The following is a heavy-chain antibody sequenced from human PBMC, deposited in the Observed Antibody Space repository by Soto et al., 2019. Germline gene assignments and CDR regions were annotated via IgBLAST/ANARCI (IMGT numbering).Heavy chain of an antibody. V-gene: IGHV3-21*01. CDR2: ISSSSSYI. CDR3: ARLDYYGSGEAFGIYYYGMDV. J-gene: IGHJ6*02. Sequence: PGGSLRLSCAASGFTFSSYSMNWVRQAPGKGLEWVSSISSSSSYIYYADSVKGRFTISRDNAKNSLYLQMNSLRAEDTAVYYCARLDYYGSGEAFGIYYYGMDVWGQGTTVTVSS. CDR1: GFTFSSYS. D-gene: IGHD3-10*01.